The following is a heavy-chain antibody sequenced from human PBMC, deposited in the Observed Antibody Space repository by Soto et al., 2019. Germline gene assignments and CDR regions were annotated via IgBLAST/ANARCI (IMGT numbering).Heavy chain of an antibody. J-gene: IGHJ4*02. D-gene: IGHD3-3*01. CDR2: IIPIFGTA. CDR3: ARTRYYDFWSGPPSPLDY. CDR1: GGTFSSYA. V-gene: IGHV1-69*13. Sequence: SVKVSCKASGGTFSSYAISWVRQAPGQGLEWMGGIIPIFGTANYAQKFQGRVTITADESTSTAYMELSSLRSEDTAVYYCARTRYYDFWSGPPSPLDYWGQGTLVTVSS.